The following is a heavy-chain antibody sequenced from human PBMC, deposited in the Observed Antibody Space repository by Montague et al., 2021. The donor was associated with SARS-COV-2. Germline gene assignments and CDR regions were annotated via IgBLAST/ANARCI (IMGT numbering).Heavy chain of an antibody. Sequence: SLRLSCAASGFTFSSYGMHWVRQAPGKELEWVAVIWYDGSNKYYADSVKGRFTISRDKSKNTLYLQMNSLRAEDTAVYYCARAKGVVINGGSDDWGQGTLVTVSS. CDR1: GFTFSSYG. D-gene: IGHD3-3*01. CDR2: IWYDGSNK. V-gene: IGHV3-33*01. J-gene: IGHJ4*02. CDR3: ARAKGVVINGGSDD.